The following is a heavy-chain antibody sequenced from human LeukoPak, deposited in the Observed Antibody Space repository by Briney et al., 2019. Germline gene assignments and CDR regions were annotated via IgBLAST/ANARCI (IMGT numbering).Heavy chain of an antibody. CDR1: GFTFSSYS. J-gene: IGHJ4*02. D-gene: IGHD2-21*01. CDR2: ISSSSSYM. CDR3: ARDSDWVFDY. V-gene: IGHV3-21*01. Sequence: PGGSLRLSCAASGFTFSSYSMNWVRQAPGKGLEWVSSISSSSSYMYYADSVKGRFTISRDNAKNSLYLQMNSLRAEDTAVYYCARDSDWVFDYWGQGTLVTVSS.